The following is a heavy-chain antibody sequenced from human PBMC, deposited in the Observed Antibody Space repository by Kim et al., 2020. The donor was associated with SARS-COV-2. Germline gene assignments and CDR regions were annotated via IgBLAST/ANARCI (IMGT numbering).Heavy chain of an antibody. J-gene: IGHJ4*02. CDR2: ST. CDR3: ARFWDDTIDY. V-gene: IGHV4-4*02. D-gene: IGHD3-16*01. Sequence: STNYNPSLKSRVTISVDKSKNQFSLKLSSVTAADTAVYYCARFWDDTIDYWGQGTLVTVSS.